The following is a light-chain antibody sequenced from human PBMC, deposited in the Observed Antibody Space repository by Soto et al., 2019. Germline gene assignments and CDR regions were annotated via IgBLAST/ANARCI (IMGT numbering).Light chain of an antibody. CDR2: DVT. V-gene: IGLV2-14*03. Sequence: QSVLAQPASVSGSPGQSITISCTGTHNDVGHENFVSWYQQHPDKVPKLIIYDVTRRASGGSSRLSASKSGNTAYLAISEFQAVDEADYYCCSYRSHIPRFYVFRTGTKVTGL. J-gene: IGLJ1*01. CDR3: CSYRSHIPRFYV. CDR1: HNDVGHENF.